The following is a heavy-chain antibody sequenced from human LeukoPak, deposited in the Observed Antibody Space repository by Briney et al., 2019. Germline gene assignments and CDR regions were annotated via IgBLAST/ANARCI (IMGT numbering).Heavy chain of an antibody. J-gene: IGHJ4*02. CDR1: GFTFSSYS. CDR3: AREGSAADDFDY. D-gene: IGHD2-2*01. CDR2: ISTSSGTM. V-gene: IGHV3-48*04. Sequence: GGSLRPSCAASGFTFSSYSMTWVRQAPGKGLEWVSYISTSSGTMYYADSVKGRFTISRDNAQNSLYLQMNSLTAEDTAVYYCAREGSAADDFDYWGQGTLVTVSS.